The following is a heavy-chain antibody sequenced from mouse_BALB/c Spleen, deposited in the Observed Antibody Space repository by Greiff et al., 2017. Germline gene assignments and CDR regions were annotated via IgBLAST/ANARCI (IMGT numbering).Heavy chain of an antibody. D-gene: IGHD2-2*01. CDR2: ISYDGSN. V-gene: IGHV3-6*02. CDR3: ARPRGYDSYAMDY. Sequence: VQLQQSGPGLVKPSQSLSLTCSVTGYSITSGYYWNWIRQFPGNKLEWMGYISYDGSNNYNPSLKNRISITRDTSKNQFFLKLNSVTTEDTATYYCARPRGYDSYAMDYWGQGTSVTVSS. CDR1: GYSITSGYY. J-gene: IGHJ4*01.